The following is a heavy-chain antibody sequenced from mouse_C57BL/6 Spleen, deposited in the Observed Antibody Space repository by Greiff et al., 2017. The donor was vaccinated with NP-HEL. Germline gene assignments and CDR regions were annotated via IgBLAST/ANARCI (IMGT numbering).Heavy chain of an antibody. CDR2: IDPSDSET. V-gene: IGHV1-52*01. D-gene: IGHD2-5*01. Sequence: QVQLKQPGAELVRPGSSVKLSCKASGYTFTSYWMHWVKQRPIQGLEWIGNIDPSDSETHYNQKFKDKATLTVDKSSSTAYMQLSSLTSEDSAVYYCARAYYSNYGGFAYWGQGTLVTVSA. CDR3: ARAYYSNYGGFAY. J-gene: IGHJ3*01. CDR1: GYTFTSYW.